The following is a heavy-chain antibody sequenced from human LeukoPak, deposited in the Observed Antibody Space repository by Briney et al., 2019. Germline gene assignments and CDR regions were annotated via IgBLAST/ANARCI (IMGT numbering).Heavy chain of an antibody. CDR1: GFTFSSYE. D-gene: IGHD2-15*01. V-gene: IGHV3-48*03. Sequence: GVSLRLSCAASGFTFSSYEMNWVRQAPGKGLEWVSYIRRSCSTIYYADSVKGRFTISRDSAKNSLYLQMNSLRAEDPAVYYCARGGGWFDPSGQGTLVTVSS. J-gene: IGHJ5*02. CDR2: IRRSCSTI. CDR3: ARGGGWFDP.